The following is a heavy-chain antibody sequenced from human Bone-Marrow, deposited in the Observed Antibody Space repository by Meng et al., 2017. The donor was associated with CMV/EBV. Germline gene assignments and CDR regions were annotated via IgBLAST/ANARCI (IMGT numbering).Heavy chain of an antibody. CDR2: ISYDGSNK. Sequence: GESLKISCAASGFTFSSYAMHWVRQAPGKGLEWVAVISYDGSNKYYADSVKGRFTISRNNADNTLFLQMSSLGVEDTGVYYCVRQPPGAAWFDPWGQGTRVTVSS. CDR3: VRQPPGAAWFDP. V-gene: IGHV3-30-3*01. CDR1: GFTFSSYA. D-gene: IGHD7-27*01. J-gene: IGHJ5*02.